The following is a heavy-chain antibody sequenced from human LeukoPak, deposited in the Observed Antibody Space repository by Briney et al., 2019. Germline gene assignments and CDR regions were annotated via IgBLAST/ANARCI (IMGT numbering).Heavy chain of an antibody. Sequence: ASVRVSCKASLYTFNTYNIAWVRQAPGQGPEWMGWISPKSGSANYAQKFQGRVTIATDTSTGTDYMDLRSLTSDDTAVYFCAREKSYKNYDIWRAPGPAVFDSYYMDVWGKGTTVTVSS. CDR2: ISPKSGSA. CDR1: LYTFNTYN. CDR3: AREKSYKNYDIWRAPGPAVFDSYYMDV. J-gene: IGHJ6*03. V-gene: IGHV1-18*01. D-gene: IGHD3-9*01.